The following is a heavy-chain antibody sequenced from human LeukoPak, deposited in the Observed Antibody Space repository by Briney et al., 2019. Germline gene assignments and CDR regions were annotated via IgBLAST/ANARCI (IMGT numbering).Heavy chain of an antibody. CDR3: AKHGWADNSPFDY. CDR1: GFTFSSYW. V-gene: IGHV3-74*01. D-gene: IGHD6-19*01. J-gene: IGHJ4*02. CDR2: INTDGSSL. Sequence: PGGSLRLSCAASGFTFSSYWMYWVRQAPGKGPVWVARINTDGSSLNYADSVKGRFTISRDNAKNTLYLQMNSLRAEDTAVYYCAKHGWADNSPFDYWGQGTLVTVSS.